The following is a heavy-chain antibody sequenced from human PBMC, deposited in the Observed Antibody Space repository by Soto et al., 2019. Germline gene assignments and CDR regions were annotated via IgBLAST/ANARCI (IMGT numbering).Heavy chain of an antibody. CDR3: ARVLYSTGWNWLDP. CDR1: GGSISSYY. CDR2: VYHSGST. J-gene: IGHJ5*02. Sequence: QVQLQESGPGLVKPSETLSLTCTVSGGSISSYYWNWIRQPPGKGLEWIGYVYHSGSTKYNPSLKSRVTISVDTSKNQFSLKLSSVIAADTAVYYCARVLYSTGWNWLDPWGQGTLVTVSS. D-gene: IGHD6-19*01. V-gene: IGHV4-59*01.